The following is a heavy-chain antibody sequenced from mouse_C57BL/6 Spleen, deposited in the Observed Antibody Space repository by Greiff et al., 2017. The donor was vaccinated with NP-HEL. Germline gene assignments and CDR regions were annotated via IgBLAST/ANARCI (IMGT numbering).Heavy chain of an antibody. CDR3: ASNFPNLLLRGGFAY. D-gene: IGHD1-1*01. J-gene: IGHJ3*01. CDR2: INPNYGTT. Sequence: EVQLQQSGPELVKPGASVKISCTASGYSFTDYNMYWVKQSNGKSLEWIGVINPNYGTTSYNQKFKGKATLTVDQSSSTAYMQLNSLTSEDSAVYYCASNFPNLLLRGGFAYWGKGTLVTVSA. CDR1: GYSFTDYN. V-gene: IGHV1-39*01.